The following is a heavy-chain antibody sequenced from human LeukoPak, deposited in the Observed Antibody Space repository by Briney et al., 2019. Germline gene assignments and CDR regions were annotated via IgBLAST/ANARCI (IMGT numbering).Heavy chain of an antibody. CDR3: ARGEMATTIDY. CDR2: INAGNGNT. V-gene: IGHV1-3*01. Sequence: ASVKVSCKASGYTFTSYYMHWVRQAPGQRLEWLGWINAGNGNTKYSQKFQGRVTMTRDTSTSTVYMELSSLRSEDTAVHYCARGEMATTIDYWGQGTLVTVSS. D-gene: IGHD5-24*01. CDR1: GYTFTSYY. J-gene: IGHJ4*02.